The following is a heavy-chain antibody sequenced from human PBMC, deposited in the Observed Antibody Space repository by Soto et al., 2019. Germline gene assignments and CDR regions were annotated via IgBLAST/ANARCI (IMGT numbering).Heavy chain of an antibody. CDR2: INSNTGGT. D-gene: IGHD1-20*01. V-gene: IGHV1-2*02. J-gene: IGHJ4*02. CDR1: GYSFTGYS. Sequence: ASVKVSCKASGYSFTGYSLHWVRQAPGQGLEWMGWINSNTGGTNYAQRFQGRVTMTRDTSISTAYMEVSRLRSDDTAVYYCAREGVITVHHHFDCWGQGTLITVSS. CDR3: AREGVITVHHHFDC.